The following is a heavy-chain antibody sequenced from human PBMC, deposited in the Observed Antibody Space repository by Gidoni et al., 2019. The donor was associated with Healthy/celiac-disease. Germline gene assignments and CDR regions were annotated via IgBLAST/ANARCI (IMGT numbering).Heavy chain of an antibody. CDR2: IGTAGDP. CDR1: VFTFSSYD. Sequence: EVQLVESGGGLVQPGGSLRLSCAASVFTFSSYDMHWVRQATGKGLEWVSAIGTAGDPYYPGSVKGRFTISRENAKNSLYLQMNNLRAGDTAVYYCARGGPGRMDFDLWGRGTLVTVSS. V-gene: IGHV3-13*05. CDR3: ARGGPGRMDFDL. J-gene: IGHJ2*01. D-gene: IGHD3-16*01.